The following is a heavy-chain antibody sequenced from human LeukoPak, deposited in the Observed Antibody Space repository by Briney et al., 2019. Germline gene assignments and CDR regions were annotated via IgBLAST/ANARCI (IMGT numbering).Heavy chain of an antibody. V-gene: IGHV4-34*01. Sequence: SETLSLTCAVYGGSFSGYYWSWIRQPPGKGLEWIGEINHSGSTNYNPSLKSRVTISVDTSKNQFSLKLSSVTAADTAVYYCARHDDYDFWSGYFDYWGQGTLVTVSS. CDR1: GGSFSGYY. CDR2: INHSGST. CDR3: ARHDDYDFWSGYFDY. D-gene: IGHD3-3*01. J-gene: IGHJ4*02.